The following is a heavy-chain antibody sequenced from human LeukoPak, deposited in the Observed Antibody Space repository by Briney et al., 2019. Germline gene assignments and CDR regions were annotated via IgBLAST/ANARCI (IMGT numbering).Heavy chain of an antibody. CDR1: GFTFSSYA. D-gene: IGHD2-21*01. V-gene: IGHV3-30-3*01. CDR3: ARGGGGGYFGAFDI. CDR2: ISYDGSNK. Sequence: GGSLRLSCAASGFTFSSYAMHWVRQAPGKGLEWVAVISYDGSNKYYADSVKGRFTISRDNAEKTLYLQMTSLRAEDTAVYYCARGGGGGYFGAFDIWGQGTMVTVSS. J-gene: IGHJ3*02.